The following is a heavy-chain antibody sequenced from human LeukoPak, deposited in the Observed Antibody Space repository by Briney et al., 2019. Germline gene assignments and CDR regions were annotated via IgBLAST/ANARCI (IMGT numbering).Heavy chain of an antibody. Sequence: GGSLRLSCAASGFTFSGYWMSWVRQAPGKGLEWVANVKYDGSEKYYVDSVKGRFTISRDNAKNSLYLQMNSLRVEDTAVYYCATYSSLNRREFQYWGQGTLFTVSS. CDR2: VKYDGSEK. V-gene: IGHV3-7*01. CDR1: GFTFSGYW. CDR3: ATYSSLNRREFQY. D-gene: IGHD3-22*01. J-gene: IGHJ1*01.